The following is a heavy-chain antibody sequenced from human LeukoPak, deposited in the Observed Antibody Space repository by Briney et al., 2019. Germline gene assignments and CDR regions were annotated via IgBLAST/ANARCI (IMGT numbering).Heavy chain of an antibody. CDR1: GYTFIDYS. CDR2: INPNSGDT. D-gene: IGHD6-19*01. CDR3: ARDKEQWLVTNY. V-gene: IGHV1-2*06. J-gene: IGHJ4*02. Sequence: ASVTVSCTASGYTFIDYSIHWVRQAPGQGLEWMGRINPNSGDTNYAQKFQGRVTMTRDTSISTAYMELSRLRSDDTAVYYCARDKEQWLVTNYWGQGTLVTVSS.